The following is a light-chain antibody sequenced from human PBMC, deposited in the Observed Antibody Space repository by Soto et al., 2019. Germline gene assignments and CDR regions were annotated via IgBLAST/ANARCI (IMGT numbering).Light chain of an antibody. CDR3: QQRKNWPPAT. Sequence: EIVLTQSPATLSSSPGERATLSCRASQSVSSSLAWYQQKPGQAPRLLIYDAFYRSTGIPARFSGSGSGTGFTLTISSLVPEDYAVYYCQQRKNWPPATFGGGTKVEIK. V-gene: IGKV3-11*01. CDR2: DAF. CDR1: QSVSSS. J-gene: IGKJ4*01.